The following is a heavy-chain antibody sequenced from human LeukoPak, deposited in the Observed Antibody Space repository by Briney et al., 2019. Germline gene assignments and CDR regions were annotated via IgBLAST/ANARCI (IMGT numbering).Heavy chain of an antibody. CDR1: GFTFSSYS. V-gene: IGHV3-21*01. CDR3: ARDRYGSGSYYNAFDY. CDR2: ISSSSSYI. Sequence: PGGSLRLSCAASGFTFSSYSMNWVRQAPGKGLEWVSSISSSSSYIYYADSVTGRFTISRDNANNSLYLQMNSLRAEDTAVYYCARDRYGSGSYYNAFDYWGQGTLVTVSS. D-gene: IGHD3-10*01. J-gene: IGHJ4*02.